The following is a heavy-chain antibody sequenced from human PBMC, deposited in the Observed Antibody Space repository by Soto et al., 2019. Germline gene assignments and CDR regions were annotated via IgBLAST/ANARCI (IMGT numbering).Heavy chain of an antibody. CDR1: GGSISSYY. J-gene: IGHJ5*02. Sequence: SETLSLTCTVSGGSISSYYWSWIRQPPGKGLEWIGYIYYSGSTNYNPSLKSRVTISVDTSKNQFSLKLSSVTAADTAVYYCARATEVYGVPVWFDPWGQGTLVTVSS. CDR2: IYYSGST. CDR3: ARATEVYGVPVWFDP. V-gene: IGHV4-59*01. D-gene: IGHD6-6*01.